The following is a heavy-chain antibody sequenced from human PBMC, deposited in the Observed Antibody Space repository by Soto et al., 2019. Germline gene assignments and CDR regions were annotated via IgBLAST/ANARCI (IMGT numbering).Heavy chain of an antibody. CDR2: IRSKAYGGTI. V-gene: IGHV3-49*03. CDR3: TRGWIFGPLINWFDP. D-gene: IGHD3-3*01. J-gene: IGHJ5*02. Sequence: ESGGDLVQPGRSLRLSCTASGFTFGDNAMSWFRQAPGKGLEWVGFIRSKAYGGTIEYAASVKGRFTISRDDSKSVAYLQMNSLQTEDTALYFCTRGWIFGPLINWFDPWGQGTLVTVSS. CDR1: GFTFGDNA.